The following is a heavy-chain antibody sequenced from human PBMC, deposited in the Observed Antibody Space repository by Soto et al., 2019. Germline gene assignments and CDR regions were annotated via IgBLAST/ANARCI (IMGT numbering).Heavy chain of an antibody. J-gene: IGHJ6*02. CDR2: IYYSGST. V-gene: IGHV4-30-4*01. D-gene: IGHD3-22*01. Sequence: PSETLSLTCTVSGGSISSGDYYWRWIRQPPGKGLEWIGYIYYSGSTYYNPSLKSRVTISVDTSKNQFSLKLSSVTAADTAVYYCARAARDYYDSSGYYYYYYGMDVWGQGTTVTVSS. CDR1: GGSISSGDYY. CDR3: ARAARDYYDSSGYYYYYYGMDV.